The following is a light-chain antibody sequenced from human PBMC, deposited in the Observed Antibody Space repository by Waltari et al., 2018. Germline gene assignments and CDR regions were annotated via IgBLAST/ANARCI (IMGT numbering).Light chain of an antibody. Sequence: QSAPTQPRSVSGSPGQSVSISCPGSNSDVGGYNYVSWYQQYPGRAPKMLIYDVNKRSSGVPDRFSGSKDGNTASLTISGLLPEDEADYYCCSFVGSYTSVFGGGTKVTVL. CDR2: DVN. V-gene: IGLV2-11*01. CDR3: CSFVGSYTSV. CDR1: NSDVGGYNY. J-gene: IGLJ2*01.